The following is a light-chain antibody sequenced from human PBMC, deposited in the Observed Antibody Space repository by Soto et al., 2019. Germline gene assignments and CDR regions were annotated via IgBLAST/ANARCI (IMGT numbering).Light chain of an antibody. CDR2: DVS. CDR1: QSVSGTY. V-gene: IGKV3-20*01. J-gene: IGKJ5*01. Sequence: IVLTQSPGTLSLSPGERATFSCRASQSVSGTYLAWYQQRPGQAPRLLIYDVSSRATGIPDRFSGSGSGADFTLTISRLEPEDFAVYYCQQYGTSPQAYGEGTQLEI. CDR3: QQYGTSPQA.